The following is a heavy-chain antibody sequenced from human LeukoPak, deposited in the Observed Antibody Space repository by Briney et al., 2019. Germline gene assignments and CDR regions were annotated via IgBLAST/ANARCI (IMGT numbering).Heavy chain of an antibody. J-gene: IGHJ4*02. D-gene: IGHD1-1*01. CDR1: GGSFSGYY. CDR3: ARALQESWNVRIDY. Sequence: SETLSLTCAVYGGSFSGYYWSWIRQPPGKGLEWIGEINHSGSTNYNPSLKSRVTISVDTSKNLFSLKLSSVTAADTAVYYCARALQESWNVRIDYWGQGTLVTVSS. V-gene: IGHV4-34*01. CDR2: INHSGST.